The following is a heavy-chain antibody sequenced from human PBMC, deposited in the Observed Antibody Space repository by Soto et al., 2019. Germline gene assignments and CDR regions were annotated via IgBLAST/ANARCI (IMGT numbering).Heavy chain of an antibody. J-gene: IGHJ3*02. CDR3: AREREDTMGGAAFDI. V-gene: IGHV3-33*01. Sequence: QVQLVESGGGVVQPGRSLRLSCAASGFTFSSYGMHWVRQAPGKGLEWVAVIWYDGSNKKHVDSVKGRFTISGDNSNNTLYLQMNSLRADDTAVYYCAREREDTMGGAAFDIWGQGTMVTGSS. CDR2: IWYDGSNK. CDR1: GFTFSSYG. D-gene: IGHD4-17*01.